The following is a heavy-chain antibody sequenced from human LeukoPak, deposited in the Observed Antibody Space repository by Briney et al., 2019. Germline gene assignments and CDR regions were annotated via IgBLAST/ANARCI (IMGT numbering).Heavy chain of an antibody. CDR2: IYHSGST. D-gene: IGHD1-26*01. CDR1: GGSISSGHSS. Sequence: SQTLSLICAVSGGSISSGHSSWNWFRQPPGKGLEWIGYIYHSGSTYYNPSLKSRVAISVDRSKNQFSLKLRSVTAADTALYYCARGGTAFDIWGQGTMVTVSS. CDR3: ARGGTAFDI. V-gene: IGHV4-30-2*01. J-gene: IGHJ3*02.